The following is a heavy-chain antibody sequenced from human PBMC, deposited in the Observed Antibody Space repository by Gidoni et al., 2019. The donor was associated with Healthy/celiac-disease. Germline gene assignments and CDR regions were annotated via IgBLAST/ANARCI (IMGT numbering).Heavy chain of an antibody. CDR2: IIPIFGTA. CDR1: GGPVSSYA. J-gene: IGHJ3*02. D-gene: IGHD1-26*01. V-gene: IGHV1-69*01. CDR3: ARSLVGATNGDAFDI. Sequence: QEQLVQSRAEVKKPGSSVKVTCQACGGPVSSYALSWVRQAPGQGLEWMGGIIPIFGTANYAQKFQVRVTITADEFTRTAYMVLSSLRSEVTAVYYWARSLVGATNGDAFDIWGQGTMVTVSS.